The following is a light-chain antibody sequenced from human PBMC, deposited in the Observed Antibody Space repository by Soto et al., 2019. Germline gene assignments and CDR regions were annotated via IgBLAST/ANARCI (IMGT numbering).Light chain of an antibody. J-gene: IGLJ1*01. Sequence: SVLTQPPSASGTPGQRVTISCSGRSSNIGSNSVYWYQHLPRMAPKLLIYYNNQRPSGVPDRFSGSRSGTSASLAIVGLRSEDEAVYYCAAWDASLSACVFGNGTKLTVL. V-gene: IGLV1-47*02. CDR2: YNN. CDR1: SSNIGSNS. CDR3: AAWDASLSACV.